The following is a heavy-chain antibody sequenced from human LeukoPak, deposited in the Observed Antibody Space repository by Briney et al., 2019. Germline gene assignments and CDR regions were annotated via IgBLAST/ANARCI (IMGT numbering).Heavy chain of an antibody. CDR2: ISSSGSTI. D-gene: IGHD6-13*01. V-gene: IGHV3-11*01. CDR1: GFTFSDYY. Sequence: PGGSLRLSCAASGFTFSDYYMSWIRQAPGKGLEWVSYISSSGSTIYYADSVKGRFTISRDNAKNSLYLQMNSLRAEDTAVYYCARQSSPLIAAAEDYWGQGTLVTVSS. J-gene: IGHJ4*02. CDR3: ARQSSPLIAAAEDY.